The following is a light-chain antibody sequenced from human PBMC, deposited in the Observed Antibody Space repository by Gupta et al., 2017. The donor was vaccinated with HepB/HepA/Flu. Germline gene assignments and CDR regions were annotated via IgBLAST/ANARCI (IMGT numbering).Light chain of an antibody. Sequence: DSGMTQSPYALAVPLGERATINCKSSQCALYRPNNKNYLAWYQQKPGQPPKLLIYWASTRESGVPDRFSGSGSGTDFTLTISSLQAEDVAVYYCQQDNATPITFGGGTEVEIK. CDR2: WAS. V-gene: IGKV4-1*01. J-gene: IGKJ4*01. CDR3: QQDNATPIT. CDR1: QCALYRPNNKNY.